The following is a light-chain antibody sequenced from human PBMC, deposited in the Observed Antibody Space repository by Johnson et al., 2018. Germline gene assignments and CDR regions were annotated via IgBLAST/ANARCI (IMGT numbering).Light chain of an antibody. CDR2: ENN. CDR3: GTWDSSLSAGNV. J-gene: IGLJ1*01. CDR1: SSNIGNNY. V-gene: IGLV1-51*02. Sequence: QSVLTQPPSVSAAPGQKVTISCSGSSSNIGNNYVSWYQQLPGTAPKLIIYENNKRPSGIPDRFSGSKSGTSATMVITGLQTGDEADYYCGTWDSSLSAGNVFGTGTKVTVL.